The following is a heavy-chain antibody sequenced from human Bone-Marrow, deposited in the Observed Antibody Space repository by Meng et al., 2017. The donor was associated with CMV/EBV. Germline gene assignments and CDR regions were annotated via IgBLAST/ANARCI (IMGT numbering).Heavy chain of an antibody. V-gene: IGHV1-46*01. CDR3: ARVWNPVDY. CDR2: ISPSGDTT. CDR1: GYTFISYY. D-gene: IGHD1-1*01. J-gene: IGHJ4*02. Sequence: ASVKVSCKSSGYTFISYYIHWVRQAPGQGLEWMGLISPSGDTTIYAQKFQGRVTMTGDTSISTAYMELSRLRSDDTAVYYCARVWNPVDYWGQGTLVTVSS.